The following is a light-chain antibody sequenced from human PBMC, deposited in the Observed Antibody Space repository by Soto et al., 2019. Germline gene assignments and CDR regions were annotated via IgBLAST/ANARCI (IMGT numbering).Light chain of an antibody. CDR2: GAS. Sequence: EIVLTQSPGTLSLSPGERATLSCRASQSVRNNYLAWYQQKPGQAPRLLIYGASNRATGIPDRFSSSGSGTDFTLTIRRLAPEDFAVYYCQQYGSSRTLGQGTKVDTK. CDR1: QSVRNNY. V-gene: IGKV3-20*01. J-gene: IGKJ1*01. CDR3: QQYGSSRT.